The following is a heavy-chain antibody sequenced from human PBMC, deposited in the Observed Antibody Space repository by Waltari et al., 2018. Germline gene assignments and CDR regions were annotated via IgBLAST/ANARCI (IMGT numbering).Heavy chain of an antibody. CDR3: ARGHRNSYPWYFDY. J-gene: IGHJ4*02. V-gene: IGHV1-69*01. CDR1: GYTFTSYY. D-gene: IGHD4-4*01. Sequence: QVQLVQSGAEVKKPGASVKVSCKASGYTFTSYYMHWVRQAPGQGLEWMGGIIPIFGTANYAQKFQGRVTITADESTSTAYMELSSLRSEDTAVYYCARGHRNSYPWYFDYWGQGTLVTVSS. CDR2: IIPIFGTA.